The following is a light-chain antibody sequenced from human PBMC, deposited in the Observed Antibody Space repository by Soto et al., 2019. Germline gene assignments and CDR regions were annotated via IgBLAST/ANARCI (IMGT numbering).Light chain of an antibody. V-gene: IGKV4-1*01. CDR2: WAS. CDR1: QSVLYSSNNKNY. Sequence: DIVMTQSPDSLAVSLVERATIHCKSSQSVLYSSNNKNYLAWYQQRPGQPPKLLIYWASTRESVVPDRFSGSGSGTDFTLTITSLQAEDVAVYYCQQYESTPPTFGQGTKLEIK. J-gene: IGKJ2*01. CDR3: QQYESTPPT.